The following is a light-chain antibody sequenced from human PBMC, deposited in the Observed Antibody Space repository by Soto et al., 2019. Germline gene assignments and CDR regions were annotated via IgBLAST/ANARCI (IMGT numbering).Light chain of an antibody. CDR2: DVS. CDR3: SSYTSSSTSG. Sequence: QSVLTQPASVSGSPGQSITISCTGTSSDVSGYNYVSWYQQHPGKAPKLMIYDVSNRPSGVSNRFSGSKSGNTASLTISGLQAEDEADYYCSSYTSSSTSGFGGGTKVTVL. J-gene: IGLJ2*01. V-gene: IGLV2-14*01. CDR1: SSDVSGYNY.